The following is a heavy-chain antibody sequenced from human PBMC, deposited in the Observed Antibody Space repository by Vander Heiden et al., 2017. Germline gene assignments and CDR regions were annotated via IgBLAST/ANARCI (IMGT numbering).Heavy chain of an antibody. CDR2: IWYDGSNK. J-gene: IGHJ6*02. CDR3: ARDFARRGYSYNGMDV. Sequence: QVQLVESGGGVVQPGRSLRLSCAASGFTFSSDGMHWVRQAPGKGLEWVAVIWYDGSNKYYADSVKGRFTISRDNSKNTLYLQMNSLRAEDTAVYYCARDFARRGYSYNGMDVWGQGTTVTVSS. D-gene: IGHD5-18*01. CDR1: GFTFSSDG. V-gene: IGHV3-33*01.